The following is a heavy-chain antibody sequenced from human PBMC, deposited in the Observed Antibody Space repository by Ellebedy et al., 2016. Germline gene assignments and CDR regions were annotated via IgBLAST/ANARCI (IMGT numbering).Heavy chain of an antibody. J-gene: IGHJ4*02. CDR3: ARGQSSFHY. CDR1: GGSISSYY. CDR2: ISYSGST. V-gene: IGHV4-59*06. Sequence: SETLSLTCSVSGGSISSYYWTWIRQPPGKGLEWIGYISYSGSTYYSPSLKSRVTISADTSKNQFSLKLSSVTAADTAVYYCARGQSSFHYWGQGTLVTVPS.